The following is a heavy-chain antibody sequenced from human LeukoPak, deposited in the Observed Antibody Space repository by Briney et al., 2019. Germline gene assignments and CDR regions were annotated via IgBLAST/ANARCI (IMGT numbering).Heavy chain of an antibody. CDR1: GYTFTGYY. V-gene: IGHV1-2*02. CDR2: INPNSGGT. Sequence: AASVKVSCTASGYTFTGYYMHWVRQAPGQGLEWMGWINPNSGGTNYAQKFQGRVTMTRDTSISTAYMELSRLRSDDTAVYYCAILAYRELAYFDYWGQGTLVTVSS. CDR3: AILAYRELAYFDY. J-gene: IGHJ4*02. D-gene: IGHD1-1*01.